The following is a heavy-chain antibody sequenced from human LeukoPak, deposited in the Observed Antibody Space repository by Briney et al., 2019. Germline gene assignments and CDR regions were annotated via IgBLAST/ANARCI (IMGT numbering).Heavy chain of an antibody. CDR1: RFTFSIYA. J-gene: IGHJ4*02. D-gene: IGHD3-9*01. CDR3: ATGTGYYYDR. V-gene: IGHV3-23*01. CDR2: ISGDGTRT. Sequence: GGSLRLSCAASRFTFSIYAMTRARQAPVKGLEWVSAISGDGTRTYYADSVKGRFTISRDNSKNTLYLQMNSLRAEDTAVYYCATGTGYYYDRWGQGTLVTVAS.